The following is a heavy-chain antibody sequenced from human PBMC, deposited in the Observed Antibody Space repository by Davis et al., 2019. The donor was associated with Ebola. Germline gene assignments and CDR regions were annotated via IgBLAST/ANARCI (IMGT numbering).Heavy chain of an antibody. Sequence: AASVKVSCKASGYTFTSYAMNWVRQAPGQGLEWMGWINTNTGNPTYAQGFTGRFVFSLDTSVSTAYLQISSLKAEDTAVYYCAREVGHYDILTGYYLFSWFDPWGQGTLVTVSS. V-gene: IGHV7-4-1*02. CDR3: AREVGHYDILTGYYLFSWFDP. J-gene: IGHJ5*02. CDR1: GYTFTSYA. D-gene: IGHD3-9*01. CDR2: INTNTGNP.